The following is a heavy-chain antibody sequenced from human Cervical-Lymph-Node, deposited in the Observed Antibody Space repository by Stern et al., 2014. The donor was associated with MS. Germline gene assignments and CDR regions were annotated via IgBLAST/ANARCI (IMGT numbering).Heavy chain of an antibody. CDR3: ARPNDSSGLFDQ. Sequence: VQLVESGSELKKPWASVQVSCKASGYTFNNYAMNWVRQAPGQGLEWMGWISTNTGDPDYAQGFTGRFVFSMDTSVSTAYLQITSLKAEDTAVYYCARPNDSSGLFDQWGQGTLVTVSS. CDR2: ISTNTGDP. D-gene: IGHD6-19*01. CDR1: GYTFNNYA. J-gene: IGHJ5*02. V-gene: IGHV7-4-1*02.